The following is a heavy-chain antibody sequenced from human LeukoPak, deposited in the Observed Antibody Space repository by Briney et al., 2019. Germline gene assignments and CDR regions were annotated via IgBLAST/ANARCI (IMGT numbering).Heavy chain of an antibody. CDR3: AKDRLIRGYSGYVTAVDY. CDR2: ISYDGSNK. Sequence: GGSLRLSCAASGFTFSSYAMHWVRQAPGKGLEWVAVISYDGSNKYYADSVKGRFTISRDNSKNTLYLQMNSLRAEDTAVYYCAKDRLIRGYSGYVTAVDYWGQGTLVTVSS. J-gene: IGHJ4*02. D-gene: IGHD5-12*01. V-gene: IGHV3-30*04. CDR1: GFTFSSYA.